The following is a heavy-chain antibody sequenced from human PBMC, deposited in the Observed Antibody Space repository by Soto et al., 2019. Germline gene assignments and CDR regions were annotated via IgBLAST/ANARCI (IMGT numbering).Heavy chain of an antibody. J-gene: IGHJ6*02. CDR1: GFTFSSYA. Sequence: GGSLRLSCAASGFTFSSYAMSWVRQAPGKGLEWVSAISGSAGNIYYADSVKGRFTISRDNSKNTLYVQMNSLRAEDTAVYYCARSGDHDYYYAMDVWGQGTTVTVSS. CDR2: ISGSAGNI. V-gene: IGHV3-23*01. CDR3: ARSGDHDYYYAMDV. D-gene: IGHD2-21*02.